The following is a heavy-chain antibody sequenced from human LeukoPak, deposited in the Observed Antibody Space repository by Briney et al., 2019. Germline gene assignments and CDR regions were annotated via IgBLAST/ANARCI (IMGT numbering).Heavy chain of an antibody. J-gene: IGHJ4*02. CDR1: GGSISSYY. CDR3: ARDRDEGGSYFDY. Sequence: PSETLSLTCTVSGGSISSYYWSWIRQPPGKGLEWIGYIYYSGSTNYNPSLKSRVTISVDTSKNQFSLKLSSVTAADTALYYCARDRDEGGSYFDYWGQGTLVTVSS. V-gene: IGHV4-59*01. CDR2: IYYSGST. D-gene: IGHD1-26*01.